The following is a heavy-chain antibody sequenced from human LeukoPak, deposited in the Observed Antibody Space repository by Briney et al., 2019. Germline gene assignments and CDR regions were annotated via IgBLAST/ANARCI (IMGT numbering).Heavy chain of an antibody. CDR3: ARPSYYYASSGYSPLRV. CDR2: ITPIFGTA. V-gene: IGHV1-69*13. J-gene: IGHJ4*02. CDR1: GGTFSSYA. Sequence: EASVKVSCKASGGTFSSYAISWVRQAPGQGLEWMGGITPIFGTANYAQKFQGRVTITADESTSTAYMELSSLRSEDTAVYYCARPSYYYASSGYSPLRVWGQGTLVNVSS. D-gene: IGHD3-22*01.